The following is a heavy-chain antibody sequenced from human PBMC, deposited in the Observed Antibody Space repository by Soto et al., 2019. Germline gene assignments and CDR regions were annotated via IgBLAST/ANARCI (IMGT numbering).Heavy chain of an antibody. CDR1: GGSISSSSYY. J-gene: IGHJ4*02. D-gene: IGHD6-13*01. Sequence: QLQLQESGPGLVKPSETLSLTCTVSGGSISSSSYYWGWIRQPPGKGLEWIGSIYYSGSTYYNPSLTCRVTISVDSSKNQFSLKLSSVTAADTAVYYCASRFFIAAAGTNFDYWGQGTLVTVSS. V-gene: IGHV4-39*01. CDR2: IYYSGST. CDR3: ASRFFIAAAGTNFDY.